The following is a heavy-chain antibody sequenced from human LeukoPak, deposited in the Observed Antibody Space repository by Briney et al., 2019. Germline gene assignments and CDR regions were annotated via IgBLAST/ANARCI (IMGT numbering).Heavy chain of an antibody. CDR1: GGSISSYY. CDR2: IFYSGST. Sequence: SETLSLTCTVSGGSISSYYWSWIRQPPGKGLEWIRYIFYSGSTKYNPSLNRRVTISLDTSKNQFSLKLNSVTAADTAVYYCARFKMTSVTDWGQGTLVTVSS. V-gene: IGHV4-59*08. D-gene: IGHD4-17*01. J-gene: IGHJ4*02. CDR3: ARFKMTSVTD.